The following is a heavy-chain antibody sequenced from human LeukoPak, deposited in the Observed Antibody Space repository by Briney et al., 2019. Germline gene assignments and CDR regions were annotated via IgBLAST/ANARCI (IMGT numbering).Heavy chain of an antibody. CDR3: TRGVFSDV. Sequence: GGSLRLSCAASGYIFSDYYMNWIRQAPGKGLEWVSHINGGGTTKYYADSVRGRFTLSRDNAKNTLYLQMNNLRAEDTAVYYCTRGVFSDVWGTGTTVTVSS. CDR1: GYIFSDYY. J-gene: IGHJ6*04. CDR2: INGGGTTK. V-gene: IGHV3-11*01.